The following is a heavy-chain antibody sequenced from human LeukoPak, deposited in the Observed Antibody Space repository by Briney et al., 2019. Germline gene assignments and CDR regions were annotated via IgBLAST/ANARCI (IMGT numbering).Heavy chain of an antibody. J-gene: IGHJ3*02. V-gene: IGHV5-10-1*01. D-gene: IGHD3-3*01. CDR2: IDPSDSYT. CDR1: GYSFTSYW. CDR3: ARSSSRYDTTRTAFDI. Sequence: GESLKISCQGSGYSFTSYWISWVRQMPGEGLEWMGRIDPSDSYTSYSPPFQGHVTISADKSISTAYLQWSSLKASDTAMYYCARSSSRYDTTRTAFDIWGQGTMVTVSS.